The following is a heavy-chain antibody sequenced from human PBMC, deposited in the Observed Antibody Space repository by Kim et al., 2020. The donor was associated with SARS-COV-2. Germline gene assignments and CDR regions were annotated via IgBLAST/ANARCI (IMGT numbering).Heavy chain of an antibody. V-gene: IGHV1-18*01. CDR2: ISAYNGKT. CDR3: VRDEYDFWSGYYRNYFEF. CDR1: GYSFTSSG. D-gene: IGHD3-3*01. Sequence: ASVKVSCKTSGYSFTSSGISWVRQAPGQGLEWMGWISAYNGKTNSAQKFQGRLTMTTVTSTTTGYMELRRLRSDDTAIYYCVRDEYDFWSGYYRNYFEFWGQGTLVTVSS. J-gene: IGHJ4*02.